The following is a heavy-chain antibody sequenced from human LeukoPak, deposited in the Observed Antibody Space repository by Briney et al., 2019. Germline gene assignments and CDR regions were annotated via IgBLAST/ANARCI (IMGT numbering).Heavy chain of an antibody. CDR1: GYTFTGYD. Sequence: ASVKVSCKASGYTFTGYDMHWVRQAPGQGLEWMGWINPNSGGTNYAQKFQGRVTMTRDTSISTAYMELSRLRSDDTAVYYCARVRKGSSGWTGVDYWGQGTLVTVSS. V-gene: IGHV1-2*02. J-gene: IGHJ4*02. CDR2: INPNSGGT. CDR3: ARVRKGSSGWTGVDY. D-gene: IGHD3-22*01.